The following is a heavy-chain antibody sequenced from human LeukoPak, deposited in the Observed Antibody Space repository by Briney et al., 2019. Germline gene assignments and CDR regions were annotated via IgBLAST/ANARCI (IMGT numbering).Heavy chain of an antibody. J-gene: IGHJ5*02. CDR3: ARVVPATKWSNWFDP. V-gene: IGHV4-34*01. CDR1: GGSFSGYY. Sequence: SETLSLPCAVYGGSFSGYYWSWIRRPPGKGLEGIGAINHSGSTNYNPSLKSRVTISVDTSKNQFSLKLSSVTAADTAVYYCARVVPATKWSNWFDPWGQGTLVTVSS. D-gene: IGHD2-2*01. CDR2: INHSGST.